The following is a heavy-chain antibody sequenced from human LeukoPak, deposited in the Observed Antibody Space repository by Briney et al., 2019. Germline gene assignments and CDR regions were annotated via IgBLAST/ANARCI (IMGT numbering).Heavy chain of an antibody. V-gene: IGHV3-48*01. CDR3: ARGDRFY. D-gene: IGHD3-3*01. Sequence: GGSLRHSCAASGFTLNNYSMNWVRQAPGKGLEWVSYISSTGSTIYYADSVKGRFTISRDNAKNSLFLQMSSLRAEDTAVYYCARGDRFYWGQGTLVTVSS. CDR2: ISSTGSTI. J-gene: IGHJ4*02. CDR1: GFTLNNYS.